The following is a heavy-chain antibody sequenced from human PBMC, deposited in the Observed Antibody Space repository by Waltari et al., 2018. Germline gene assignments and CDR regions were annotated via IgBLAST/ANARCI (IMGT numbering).Heavy chain of an antibody. CDR2: ISYDGSNK. J-gene: IGHJ3*02. D-gene: IGHD1-1*01. Sequence: QVQLVESGGGVVQPGRSLRLSCAASGFTFSSYAMHWVRQAPGKGLEWVAVISYDGSNKYDADSVKGRFTISRDNSKNTLYLQMNSLRAEDTAVYYTTTHTHAFDIWGQGTMVTVSS. V-gene: IGHV3-30-3*01. CDR1: GFTFSSYA. CDR3: TTHTHAFDI.